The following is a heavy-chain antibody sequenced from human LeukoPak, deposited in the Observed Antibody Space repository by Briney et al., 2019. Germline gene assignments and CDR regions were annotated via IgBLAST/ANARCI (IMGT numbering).Heavy chain of an antibody. Sequence: ASVKVSCKTSGYSFTDYYIHWVRQAPGQGLEWMGWINTKSGRTSSARKFQGRVTMTRDPSITTVYMDMAWLTSDDTAIYSCARADFIDAGPYLIGPWGQGTLVTVSS. CDR1: GYSFTDYY. V-gene: IGHV1-2*02. J-gene: IGHJ5*02. CDR2: INTKSGRT. D-gene: IGHD3-3*01. CDR3: ARADFIDAGPYLIGP.